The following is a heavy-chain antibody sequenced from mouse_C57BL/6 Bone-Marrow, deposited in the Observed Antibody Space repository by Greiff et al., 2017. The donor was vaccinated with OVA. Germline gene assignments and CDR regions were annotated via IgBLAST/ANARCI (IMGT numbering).Heavy chain of an antibody. Sequence: QVHVKQSGAELVKPGASVKLSCKASGYTFTEYTIHWVKQRSGQGLEWIGWFYPGSGSIKYNEKFKDKATLTADKSSSTVYMELSRLTSEDSAVYFCARHESGWEAMDYWGQGTSVTVSS. V-gene: IGHV1-62-2*01. CDR3: ARHESGWEAMDY. CDR2: FYPGSGSI. CDR1: GYTFTEYT. J-gene: IGHJ4*01. D-gene: IGHD1-1*02.